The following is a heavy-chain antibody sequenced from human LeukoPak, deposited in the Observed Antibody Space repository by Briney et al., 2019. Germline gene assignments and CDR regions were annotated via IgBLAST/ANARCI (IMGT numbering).Heavy chain of an antibody. CDR2: IRYDGSNK. D-gene: IGHD2-15*01. CDR3: ARDLLHCSGGSYSYRDY. CDR1: GFTFSSYG. V-gene: IGHV3-30*02. J-gene: IGHJ4*02. Sequence: RPGGSLRLSCAASGFTFSSYGMHWVRQAPGKGLEWVAFIRYDGSNKYYVDSVKGRFTISRDNSKNTLYLQMNSLRAEDTAVYYCARDLLHCSGGSYSYRDYWGQGTLVTVSS.